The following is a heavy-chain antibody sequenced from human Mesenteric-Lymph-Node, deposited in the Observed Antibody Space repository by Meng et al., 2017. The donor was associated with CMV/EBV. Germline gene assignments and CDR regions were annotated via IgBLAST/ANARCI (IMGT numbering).Heavy chain of an antibody. V-gene: IGHV3-7*03. D-gene: IGHD3-10*01. CDR3: ARCPPEVVRGYWYFDL. J-gene: IGHJ2*01. CDR2: INEDEDEK. Sequence: GGSLRLSCAASGFEFRNYWMSWVRQAPGKGLEWVANINEDEDEKTFLDSVRGRFTISRDKSKNTLYLQMNSLRVEDMAVYYCARCPPEVVRGYWYFDLWGRGTLVTVSS. CDR1: GFEFRNYW.